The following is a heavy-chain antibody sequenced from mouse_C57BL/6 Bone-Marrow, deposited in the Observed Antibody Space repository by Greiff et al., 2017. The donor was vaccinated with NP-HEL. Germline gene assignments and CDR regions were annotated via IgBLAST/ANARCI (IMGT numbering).Heavy chain of an antibody. Sequence: EVQLQQSGAELVRPGASVKLSCTVSGFNIKDDYMHWVKQRPEQGLEWIGWIDPENGDTEYASKFQGKATITADTSSNTAYLQLSSLTSEDTAVYYCTTGGSSPYAMDYWGQGTSDTVSS. D-gene: IGHD1-1*01. V-gene: IGHV14-4*01. J-gene: IGHJ4*01. CDR1: GFNIKDDY. CDR3: TTGGSSPYAMDY. CDR2: IDPENGDT.